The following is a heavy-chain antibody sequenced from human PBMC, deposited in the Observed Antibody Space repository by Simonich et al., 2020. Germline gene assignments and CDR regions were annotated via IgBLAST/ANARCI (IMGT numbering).Heavy chain of an antibody. D-gene: IGHD6-6*01. CDR1: GYTFTGYY. J-gene: IGHJ3*02. CDR3: ARARLYSSSHAFDI. CDR2: INPNRGGT. Sequence: QVQLVQSGAEVKKPGASVKVSCKASGYTFTGYYMHWVRQAPGQGLEWMGWINPNRGGTNYAQKFQGRVTMTRDTSNSTAYMELSRLRSDDTAVYYCARARLYSSSHAFDIWGQGTMVTVSS. V-gene: IGHV1-2*02.